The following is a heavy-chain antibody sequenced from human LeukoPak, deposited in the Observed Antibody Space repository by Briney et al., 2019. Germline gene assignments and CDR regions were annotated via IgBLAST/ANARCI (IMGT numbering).Heavy chain of an antibody. CDR3: ARHTSYLWSSPGPSPRGYVAS. D-gene: IGHD3-3*01. J-gene: IGHJ4*01. Sequence: PSETLSLTCTVSGGSISSSSYYWGWIRQPPGKGLEWIGSIYYSGSTYYNPSLKSRVTISVDTPKKQFSLRLNSVTAADTAVYYCARHTSYLWSSPGPSPRGYVASWGHGTLVTVSS. CDR2: IYYSGST. V-gene: IGHV4-39*01. CDR1: GGSISSSSYY.